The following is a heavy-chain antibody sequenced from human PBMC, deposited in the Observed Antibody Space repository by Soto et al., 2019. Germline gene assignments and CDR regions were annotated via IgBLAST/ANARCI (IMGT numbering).Heavy chain of an antibody. CDR2: IIPIFGTA. CDR1: GGTFSSYA. Sequence: SVKVSCKASGGTFSSYAISWVRQAPGQGLEWMGGIIPIFGTANYAQKFQGRVTITADKSTSTAYMELSSLRTEDTAVYYCARVGPDSGRSDYYYGMDVWGQGTTVTVSS. D-gene: IGHD1-26*01. V-gene: IGHV1-69*06. J-gene: IGHJ6*02. CDR3: ARVGPDSGRSDYYYGMDV.